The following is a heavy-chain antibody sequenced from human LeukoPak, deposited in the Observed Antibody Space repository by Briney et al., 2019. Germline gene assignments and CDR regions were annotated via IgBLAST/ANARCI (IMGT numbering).Heavy chain of an antibody. J-gene: IGHJ4*02. CDR3: ARGTTINNFDY. D-gene: IGHD5-12*01. CDR2: ISRSGDNV. Sequence: GGSLRLSCAGSGFPFSSFEMNWVRQAPGKGLEWVSYISRSGDNVYYADSVKGRFTISRDNAKNSLYLQMNSLREEDTALYYCARGTTINNFDYWGQGTLVTVSS. CDR1: GFPFSSFE. V-gene: IGHV3-48*03.